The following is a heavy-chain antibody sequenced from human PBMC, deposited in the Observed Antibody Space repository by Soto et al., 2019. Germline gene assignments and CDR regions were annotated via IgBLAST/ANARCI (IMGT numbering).Heavy chain of an antibody. CDR3: ARVNPGNNLYYYYGLDV. D-gene: IGHD1-1*01. CDR2: ISYDGYNT. CDR1: GFTFDTFA. Sequence: QVHLVESGGSVVQPGRSLRLSCAASGFTFDTFAIHWVRQTPGKVLEWVAIISYDGYNTYYAESVKGRFTISRDNSKNTLYLQMTSLRPDDTGVYYCARVNPGNNLYYYYGLDVWGQGTSVTVSS. J-gene: IGHJ6*02. V-gene: IGHV3-30-3*01.